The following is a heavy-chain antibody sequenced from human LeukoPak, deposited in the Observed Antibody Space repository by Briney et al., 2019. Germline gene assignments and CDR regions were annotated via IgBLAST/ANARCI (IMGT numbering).Heavy chain of an antibody. CDR2: INHSGST. V-gene: IGHV4-34*01. Sequence: SETLSLTCAVYGGSFSGYYWSWIRQPPGKGLEWIGEINHSGSTNYNPSLKSRVTISVDTSKNQFSLKPSSVTAADTAVYYCARGGSRKPRANFDYWGQGTLVTVSS. J-gene: IGHJ4*02. D-gene: IGHD3-10*01. CDR3: ARGGSRKPRANFDY. CDR1: GGSFSGYY.